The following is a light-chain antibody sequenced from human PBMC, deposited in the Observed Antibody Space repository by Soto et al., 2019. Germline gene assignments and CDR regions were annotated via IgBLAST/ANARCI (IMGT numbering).Light chain of an antibody. CDR3: HQRQYWPPIT. CDR2: DAS. J-gene: IGKJ5*01. Sequence: EIMLTQSPGTLSLSPGERSTLSCRASQSVSSSYLAWYQQKPGQAPRLLISDASNRATGIPARFSGSGSGTDFTLTISSLETEDLAVYYCHQRQYWPPITFGQGTRLEIK. CDR1: QSVSSSY. V-gene: IGKV3D-20*02.